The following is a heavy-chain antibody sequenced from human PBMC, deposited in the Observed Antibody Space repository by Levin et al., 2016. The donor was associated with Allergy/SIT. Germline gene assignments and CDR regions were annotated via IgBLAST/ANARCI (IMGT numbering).Heavy chain of an antibody. CDR1: GYTFIRYN. D-gene: IGHD3-10*02. CDR2: INPSGGTT. J-gene: IGHJ4*02. V-gene: IGHV1-46*01. CDR3: ARGSIPVAYSVLDC. Sequence: ASVKVSCKASGYTFIRYNVHWVRQAPGQGLEWMAMINPSGGTTIYAQKFQGRVTMTRDTSTSTVYMDLSSLRSDDTAVYFCARGSIPVAYSVLDCWGQGTLVTVSS.